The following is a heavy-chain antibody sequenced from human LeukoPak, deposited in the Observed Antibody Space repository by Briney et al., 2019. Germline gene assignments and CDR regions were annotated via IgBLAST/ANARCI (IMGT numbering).Heavy chain of an antibody. CDR2: VHYSGST. CDR1: GGSISGYY. V-gene: IGHV4-59*01. D-gene: IGHD3-3*01. CDR3: ARGSDYGDY. J-gene: IGHJ4*02. Sequence: PSETLSLTCTVSGGSISGYYYYWIRQPPGKGLEWIGYVHYSGSTNYNPSLKSRLTISIDKSKNQFSLKLSSVTAADTAVYYCARGSDYGDYWGQGTLVTVSS.